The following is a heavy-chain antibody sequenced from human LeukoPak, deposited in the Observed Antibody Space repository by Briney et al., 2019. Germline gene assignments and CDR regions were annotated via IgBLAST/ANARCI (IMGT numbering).Heavy chain of an antibody. Sequence: GGSVKVSCKASGFTFTCSAVQWVGQGRGQRPEWVGGIVVGSGNTNYAQKFQERVTITRDMSTSTAYMELSSLRSEDTAVYYCAAPGVGATERAYYYYGMDVWGQGTTVTVSS. D-gene: IGHD1-26*01. CDR1: GFTFTCSA. J-gene: IGHJ6*02. CDR2: IVVGSGNT. CDR3: AAPGVGATERAYYYYGMDV. V-gene: IGHV1-58*01.